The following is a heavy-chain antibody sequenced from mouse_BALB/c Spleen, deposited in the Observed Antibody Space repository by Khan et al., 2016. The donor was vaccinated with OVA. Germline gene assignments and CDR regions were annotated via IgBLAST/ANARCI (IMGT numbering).Heavy chain of an antibody. CDR2: ISYSGST. V-gene: IGHV3-8*02. D-gene: IGHD2-14*01. CDR3: ARWNYRYDGYFDY. CDR1: GDSITSGY. J-gene: IGHJ2*01. Sequence: EVQLQESGPSLVKPSQTLSLTCSVTGDSITSGYWNWIRKSPGNKLEYMGYISYSGSTYYNPSLKSRISITRDTSKNQYYLQLNSVTSEDTATSYCARWNYRYDGYFDYWGQGTTLTVSS.